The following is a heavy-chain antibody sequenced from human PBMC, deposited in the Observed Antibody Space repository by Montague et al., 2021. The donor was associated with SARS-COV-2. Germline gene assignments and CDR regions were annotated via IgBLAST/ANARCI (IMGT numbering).Heavy chain of an antibody. D-gene: IGHD3-22*01. V-gene: IGHV4-34*01. CDR3: SSGRGLYYDSSGGLYYMDV. CDR2: VSHSEST. Sequence: SETLSLTCAASGGSFSGFYWSWVRQSPGKGLEWVGDVSHSESTNYNPSLKGRGTISVARSKNQFSLRLRSVTAADTAVYFCSSGRGLYYDSSGGLYYMDVWGEGTTVTVSS. J-gene: IGHJ6*01. CDR1: GGSFSGFY.